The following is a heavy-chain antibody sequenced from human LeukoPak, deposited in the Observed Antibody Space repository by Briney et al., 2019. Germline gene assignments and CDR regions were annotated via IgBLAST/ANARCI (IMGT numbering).Heavy chain of an antibody. D-gene: IGHD6-19*01. V-gene: IGHV4-59*01. J-gene: IGHJ6*02. CDR3: ARDHSGWRYYYYYYGMDV. CDR2: IYYSGST. CDR1: GGSISSYY. Sequence: SETLSLTCTVSGGSISSYYWSWFRQPPGKGLEWIGYIYYSGSTNYNPSLKSRVTISVDTSKNQFSLKLSSVTAADTAVYYCARDHSGWRYYYYYYGMDVWGQGTTVTVSS.